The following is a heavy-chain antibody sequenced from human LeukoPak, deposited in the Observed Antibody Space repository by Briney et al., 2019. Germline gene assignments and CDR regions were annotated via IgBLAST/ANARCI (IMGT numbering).Heavy chain of an antibody. CDR1: GFTFSSYT. Sequence: LRLSCAASGFTFSSYTMNWVRQHPGKGLEWIGYIYYSGSTYYNPSLKSRVTISVDTSKNQFSLKLSSVTAADTAVYYCATASGSLDAFDIWGQGTMVTVSS. V-gene: IGHV4-31*02. D-gene: IGHD1-26*01. CDR2: IYYSGST. CDR3: ATASGSLDAFDI. J-gene: IGHJ3*02.